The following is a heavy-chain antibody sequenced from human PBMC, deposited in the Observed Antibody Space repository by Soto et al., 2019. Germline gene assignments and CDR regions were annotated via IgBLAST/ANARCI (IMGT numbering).Heavy chain of an antibody. Sequence: ASVKVSCKASGYTFTSYYMHWVRQAPGQGLEWMGIINPSGGSTSYAQKFQGRVTMTRDTSTSTVYMELSSLRSEDTAVYYCARSAVSGYSYGLTGYWGQEPWSPSPQ. D-gene: IGHD5-18*01. CDR2: INPSGGST. V-gene: IGHV1-46*01. CDR1: GYTFTSYY. J-gene: IGHJ4*01. CDR3: ARSAVSGYSYGLTGY.